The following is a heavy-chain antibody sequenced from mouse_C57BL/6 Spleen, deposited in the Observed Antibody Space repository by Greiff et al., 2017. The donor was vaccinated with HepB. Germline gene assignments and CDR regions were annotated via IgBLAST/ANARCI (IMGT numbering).Heavy chain of an antibody. CDR2: ISYDGSN. CDR3: ARDYYGSSHYFDY. V-gene: IGHV3-6*01. Sequence: DVHLVESGPGLVKPSQSLSLTCSVTGYSITSGYYWNWIRQFPGNKLEWMGYISYDGSNNYNPSLKNRISITRDTSKNQFFLKLNSVTTEDTATYYCARDYYGSSHYFDYWGQGTTLTVSS. D-gene: IGHD1-1*01. CDR1: GYSITSGYY. J-gene: IGHJ2*01.